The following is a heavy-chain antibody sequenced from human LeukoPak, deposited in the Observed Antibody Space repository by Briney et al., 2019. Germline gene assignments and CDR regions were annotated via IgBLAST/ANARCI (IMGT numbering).Heavy chain of an antibody. CDR2: INHSGST. CDR1: GGSFSGYY. J-gene: IGHJ4*02. CDR3: AREGGATTRFDY. D-gene: IGHD5-12*01. V-gene: IGHV4-34*01. Sequence: SETLSLICAVSGGSFSGYYWSWIRQPPGKGLEWIGEINHSGSTNYNPSLKSRVTISVDTSKNQFSLKLSSVTAADTAVYYCAREGGATTRFDYWGQGTLVTVSS.